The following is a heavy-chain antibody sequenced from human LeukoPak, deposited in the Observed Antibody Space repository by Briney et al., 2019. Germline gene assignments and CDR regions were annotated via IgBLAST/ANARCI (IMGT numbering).Heavy chain of an antibody. CDR3: ARDARALDLRGSHLNDNFDH. CDR1: GYSISSVYY. CDR2: RYHSGST. J-gene: IGHJ4*02. D-gene: IGHD1-7*01. V-gene: IGHV4-38-2*02. Sequence: SETLSLTCSVCGYSISSVYYWGWIRQPPGKGLGWIGRRYHSGSTYYNHSLESRVTISVDTSKNQFSLKLSAVAAADTAVYYCARDARALDLRGSHLNDNFDHWGQGTLVTVSS.